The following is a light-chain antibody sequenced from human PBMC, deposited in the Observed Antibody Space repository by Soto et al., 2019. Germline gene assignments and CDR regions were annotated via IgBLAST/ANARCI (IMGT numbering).Light chain of an antibody. J-gene: IGKJ1*01. CDR2: GAS. V-gene: IGKV3-20*01. CDR1: QSVISSY. CDR3: QQYGSSRT. Sequence: EIVWTQSPGTLSLSPGERATLSWSASQSVISSYLAWYQQKPGQAPRLLIYGASSRATGIPDRFSGSGSGTDFTLTISRLEPEDFAVYYCQQYGSSRTFGQGTKVDIK.